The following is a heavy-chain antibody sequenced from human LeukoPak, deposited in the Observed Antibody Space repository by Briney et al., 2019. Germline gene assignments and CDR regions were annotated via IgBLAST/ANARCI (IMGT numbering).Heavy chain of an antibody. J-gene: IGHJ5*02. CDR2: ISVSGNT. CDR3: ARGPVDSLNWFDP. CDR1: GFTLSSYA. D-gene: IGHD5-12*01. Sequence: GRSLRLSCAASGFTLSSYAMSWVRQGPGKGLEWVSAISVSGNTYHADSVKGRFTISRDNAKNSLYLQMNSLRAEDTAVYYCARGPVDSLNWFDPWGQGTLVTVSS. V-gene: IGHV3-23*01.